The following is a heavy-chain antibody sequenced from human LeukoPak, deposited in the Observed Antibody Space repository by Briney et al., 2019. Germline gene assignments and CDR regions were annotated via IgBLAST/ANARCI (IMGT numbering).Heavy chain of an antibody. CDR2: ISYDGSNK. V-gene: IGHV3-30-3*01. CDR3: ARTRYDFWSSPTDY. J-gene: IGHJ4*02. Sequence: PGGSLRLSCAASGFTFSSYAMHWVRQAPGKGLERVAVISYDGSNKYYADSVKGRFTISRDNSKNTLYLQMNSLRAEDTAVYYCARTRYDFWSSPTDYWGQGTLVTVSS. D-gene: IGHD3-3*01. CDR1: GFTFSSYA.